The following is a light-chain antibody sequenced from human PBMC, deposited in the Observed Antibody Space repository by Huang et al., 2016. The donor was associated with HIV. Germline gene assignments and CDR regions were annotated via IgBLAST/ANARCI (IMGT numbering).Light chain of an antibody. CDR3: QQYDYWPPLT. Sequence: EIVMTQSPATVSVFPGERATLTCRASQSIRTNLAWYQQKVGQAPRLIIYGASTRASSAPARFSGSGSGTEFTLTIISLQSEDSAIYFCQQYDYWPPLTFGGGTKVAIK. CDR1: QSIRTN. J-gene: IGKJ4*01. CDR2: GAS. V-gene: IGKV3-15*01.